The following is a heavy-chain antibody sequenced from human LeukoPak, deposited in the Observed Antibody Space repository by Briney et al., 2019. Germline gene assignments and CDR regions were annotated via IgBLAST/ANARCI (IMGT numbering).Heavy chain of an antibody. D-gene: IGHD3-10*01. J-gene: IGHJ5*02. CDR2: IRYDGSNK. CDR3: ARDSRRGFMVRGVIIKAFGWFDP. V-gene: IGHV3-30*02. CDR1: GFNFRTYG. Sequence: GGSLRLSCAAYGFNFRTYGMHWVRQAPGKGLDWVEFIRYDGSNKYYADSVRGRFTISRDNSKNTLYLQMNSLRAEDTAVYYCARDSRRGFMVRGVIIKAFGWFDPWGQGTLVTVSS.